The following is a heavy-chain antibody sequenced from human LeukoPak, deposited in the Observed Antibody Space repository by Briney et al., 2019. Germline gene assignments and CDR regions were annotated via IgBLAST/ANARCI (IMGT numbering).Heavy chain of an antibody. J-gene: IGHJ6*02. Sequence: GGSLRLSCAASGFSFSSSAMSWVRQAPGKGLEWVSAISGSGGNTYYAGSVKGRFTIFRDNSKNMLYLQMNSLRADDTALYYCASQKANFYDSSGDVWGQGTTVTVSS. CDR3: ASQKANFYDSSGDV. V-gene: IGHV3-23*01. D-gene: IGHD3-22*01. CDR2: ISGSGGNT. CDR1: GFSFSSSA.